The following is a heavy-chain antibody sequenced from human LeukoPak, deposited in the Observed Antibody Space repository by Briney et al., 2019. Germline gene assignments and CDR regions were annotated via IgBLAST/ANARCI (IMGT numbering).Heavy chain of an antibody. V-gene: IGHV3-23*01. CDR1: GFTFSSYA. J-gene: IGHJ4*02. D-gene: IGHD3-22*01. CDR3: AKEDDSGGYYYVRADFDY. CDR2: ISGSGGST. Sequence: GGSLRLSCAAPGFTFSSYAMSSVRQSTGKGLDWVSAISGSGGSTCYADSVEGWFTISRDNSKNTLYLQMTRLRAEDTAVYYCAKEDDSGGYYYVRADFDYWGQGTLVTVSS.